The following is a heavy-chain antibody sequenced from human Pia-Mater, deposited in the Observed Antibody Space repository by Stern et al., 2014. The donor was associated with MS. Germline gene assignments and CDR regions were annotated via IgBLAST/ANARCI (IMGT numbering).Heavy chain of an antibody. D-gene: IGHD3-9*01. J-gene: IGHJ6*02. CDR1: GGTFTVYA. CDR3: ARDGRHTDNYGLDV. CDR2: IIPIVGTA. Sequence: VQLVESGAEVQKPGSSVKVSCKASGGTFTVYAINWLRQAPGQGLEWMGGIIPIVGTANYAQKFQGRVTITADESTRTSSMQLSSLRYDDTAVYYCARDGRHTDNYGLDVWGQGTTVTVSS. V-gene: IGHV1-69*01.